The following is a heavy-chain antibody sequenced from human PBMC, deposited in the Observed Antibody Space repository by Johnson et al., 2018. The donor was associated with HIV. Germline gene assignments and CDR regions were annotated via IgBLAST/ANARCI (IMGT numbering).Heavy chain of an antibody. Sequence: VQLVESGGGLIQPGGSLRLSCAASGFTVSSNYMSWVRQAPGKGLEWVSVIYSGGSTYYADSVKGRFTISRDNSKNTLYLQMNSLRAEDTAVYYCARVITMIVVVIGDIWGQGTMVTVSS. CDR2: IYSGGST. V-gene: IGHV3-66*03. J-gene: IGHJ3*02. CDR3: ARVITMIVVVIGDI. D-gene: IGHD3-22*01. CDR1: GFTVSSNY.